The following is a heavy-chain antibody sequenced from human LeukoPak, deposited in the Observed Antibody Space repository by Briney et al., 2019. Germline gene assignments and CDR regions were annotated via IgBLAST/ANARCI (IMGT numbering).Heavy chain of an antibody. J-gene: IGHJ3*02. V-gene: IGHV3-49*04. CDR1: GFTFSSYA. D-gene: IGHD5-12*01. CDR3: SRNSGTLTGWPFDI. CDR2: IRTRAYSETT. Sequence: PGGSLRLSCAASGFTFSSYAMSWVRQAPGKGLEWVGFIRTRAYSETTEHAASVKGRFTISRDDSNDIAYLQMNSLKTEDTAVYYCSRNSGTLTGWPFDIWGQGTMVTVSS.